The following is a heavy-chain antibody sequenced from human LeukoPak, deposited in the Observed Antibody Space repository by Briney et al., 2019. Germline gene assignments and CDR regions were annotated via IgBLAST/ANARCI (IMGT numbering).Heavy chain of an antibody. CDR1: GFTFDRYA. CDR2: VSHDAITE. Sequence: GGSLRLSCAASGFTFDRYAMHWVRKAPGKGLEWLGFVSHDAITEDYADSVKGRFTISRDTSRNMLYLEMKSLTPDDTAVYFCARDEDYQLLYQPDYWGQGTLVTVSS. CDR3: ARDEDYQLLYQPDY. V-gene: IGHV3-30*03. D-gene: IGHD2-2*02. J-gene: IGHJ4*02.